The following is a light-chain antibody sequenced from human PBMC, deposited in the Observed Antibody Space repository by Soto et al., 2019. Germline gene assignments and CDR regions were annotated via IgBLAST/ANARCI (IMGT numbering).Light chain of an antibody. CDR2: GAS. J-gene: IGKJ5*01. V-gene: IGKV3-15*01. CDR3: QQYNDWPPIT. Sequence: EVVMTQSPATLSVSPGERAILSCRASQSVSNNLAWYQQKPGQAPRLLIHGASTRATGIPARFSGSGSGSEFTLTISSLQSEAFAVYYCQQYNDWPPITFGQGTRLEIK. CDR1: QSVSNN.